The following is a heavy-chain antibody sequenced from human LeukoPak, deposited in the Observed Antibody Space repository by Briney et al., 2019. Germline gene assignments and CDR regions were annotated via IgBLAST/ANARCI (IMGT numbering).Heavy chain of an antibody. Sequence: PSETLSLTCTVSGGSIGSYYWSWIRQPAGKGLEWIGRIYTSGSTNYNPSLKSRVTMSVDTSKNRFSLKLSSVTAADTAVYYCARASSLYYDSSGYPGYYMDVWGKGTTVTVSS. J-gene: IGHJ6*03. CDR1: GGSIGSYY. CDR3: ARASSLYYDSSGYPGYYMDV. CDR2: IYTSGST. V-gene: IGHV4-4*07. D-gene: IGHD3-22*01.